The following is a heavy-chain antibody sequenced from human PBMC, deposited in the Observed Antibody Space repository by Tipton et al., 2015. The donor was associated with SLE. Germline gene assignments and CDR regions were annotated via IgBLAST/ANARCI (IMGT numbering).Heavy chain of an antibody. CDR3: ASRYFYDSSRFT. CDR2: IYYSGST. D-gene: IGHD3-22*01. J-gene: IGHJ5*02. CDR1: GGSISSNNYY. Sequence: TLSLTCTVSGGSISSNNYYWAWIRQPPGKGLEWIGSIYYSGSTNYNPSLKSRVTMSVDTSENRFSLKLTSVTAPDTAVYYCASRYFYDSSRFTWGQGTLVTVSS. V-gene: IGHV4-39*01.